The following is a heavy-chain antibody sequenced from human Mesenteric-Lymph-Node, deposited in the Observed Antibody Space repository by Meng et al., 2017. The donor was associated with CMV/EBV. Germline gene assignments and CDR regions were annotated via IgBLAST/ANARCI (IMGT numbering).Heavy chain of an antibody. CDR2: IKHDGREK. Sequence: GESLMLSCAASGFTFSRYWMLRVRQTPGTRLEWVANIKHDGREKHYVDSVEGRFTISRDNAKNSLYLQMSSLRAEDTAVYYCVTTKGGGHQLKDWGQGTLVTVSS. D-gene: IGHD1-1*01. CDR1: GFTFSRYW. CDR3: VTTKGGGHQLKD. V-gene: IGHV3-7*01. J-gene: IGHJ4*02.